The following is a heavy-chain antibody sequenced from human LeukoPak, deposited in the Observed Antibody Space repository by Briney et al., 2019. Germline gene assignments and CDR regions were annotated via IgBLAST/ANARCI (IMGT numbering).Heavy chain of an antibody. CDR2: FSGTSTN. V-gene: IGHV3-23*01. Sequence: GGSLRLSCAASGFTFSSYAMSWVRQAPGKGLEWVSTFSGTSTNSYADAVKGRVTISRDNSKNTLYLQMNSLRAEETAVYYCAKALYTADYGTPFDYWGQGTLVTVSS. CDR1: GFTFSSYA. J-gene: IGHJ4*02. D-gene: IGHD4-17*01. CDR3: AKALYTADYGTPFDY.